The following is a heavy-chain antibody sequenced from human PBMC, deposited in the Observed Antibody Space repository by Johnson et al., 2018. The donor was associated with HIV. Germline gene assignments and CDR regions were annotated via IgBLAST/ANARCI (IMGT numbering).Heavy chain of an antibody. V-gene: IGHV3-13*01. CDR2: IGTAGDT. Sequence: VQLVESGGGLVQPGGSLRLSCAASGFTFSNYDMHWVRQATGKGLEWVSGIGTAGDTYYTDSVKGRFTISRDNAKNSLYLQMNSLRAEDTAVYYCASTCGGYCYRCDAFDIGGQGTMVTCSS. J-gene: IGHJ3*02. D-gene: IGHD2-21*02. CDR1: GFTFSNYD. CDR3: ASTCGGYCYRCDAFDI.